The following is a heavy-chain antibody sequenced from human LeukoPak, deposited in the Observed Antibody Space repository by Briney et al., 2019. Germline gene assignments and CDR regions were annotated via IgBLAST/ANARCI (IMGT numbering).Heavy chain of an antibody. CDR2: IYHSGST. J-gene: IGHJ4*02. CDR3: ARDPSDGDYFDY. Sequence: SGTLSLTCAVSGGSISSSNWWSWVRQPPGKGLEWIGEIYHSGSTNYNPSLKSRVTISVDKSKNPFSLKLNSVTAADTAVYYCARDPSDGDYFDYWGQGTLVTVSS. V-gene: IGHV4-4*02. D-gene: IGHD4-17*01. CDR1: GGSISSSNW.